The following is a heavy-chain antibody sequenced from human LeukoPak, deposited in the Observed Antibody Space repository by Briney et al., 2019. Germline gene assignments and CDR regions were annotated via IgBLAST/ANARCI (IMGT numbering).Heavy chain of an antibody. CDR3: ARDRPNVDTATDYYYYGMDV. Sequence: GGSLRLSCAASGFTFSSYAMHWVRQAPGKGLEWVVVISYDGSNKYYADSVKGRFTISRDNSKNTLYLQMNSLRAEDTAVYYCARDRPNVDTATDYYYYGMDVWGQGTTVTVSS. D-gene: IGHD5-18*01. V-gene: IGHV3-30-3*01. CDR2: ISYDGSNK. J-gene: IGHJ6*02. CDR1: GFTFSSYA.